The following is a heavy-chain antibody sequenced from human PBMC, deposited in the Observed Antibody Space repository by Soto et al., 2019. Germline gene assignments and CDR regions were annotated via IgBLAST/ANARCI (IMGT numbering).Heavy chain of an antibody. CDR2: TFYRSGWFN. J-gene: IGHJ4*02. Sequence: SQTLSLTCAISGDSVSSNSAAWNWIRQSPSRGLEWLGRTFYRSGWFNNYAVSVKGRISINPDTSKNQFSLPLTSVTPEDTAVYYCAKGGSLGPLTGYAFDSSGPETLVTVSS. V-gene: IGHV6-1*01. CDR3: AKGGSLGPLTGYAFDS. CDR1: GDSVSSNSAA. D-gene: IGHD5-12*01.